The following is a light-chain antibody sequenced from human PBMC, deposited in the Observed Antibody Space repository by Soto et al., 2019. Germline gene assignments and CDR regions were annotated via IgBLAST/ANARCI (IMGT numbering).Light chain of an antibody. CDR2: AVR. V-gene: IGLV2-14*01. CDR1: SSDVGGYNH. Sequence: QAVVTQPASVSGSPGQSITISCTGTSSDVGGYNHVSWYQHSPGKAPKLILFAVRDRPSGVSHRFSGSKSGNTASLTISGLQAEDEADYYCCSYTSLSTVVFGGGTKLTVL. J-gene: IGLJ2*01. CDR3: CSYTSLSTVV.